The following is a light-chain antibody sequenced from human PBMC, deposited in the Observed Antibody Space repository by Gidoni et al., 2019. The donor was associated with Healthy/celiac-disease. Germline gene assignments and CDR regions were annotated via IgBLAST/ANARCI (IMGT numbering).Light chain of an antibody. CDR2: AAS. Sequence: AIQMTHSPSSLSASVGDRVTITCRASQGIRNELVWYQQKPGKAPKLLIYAASSLQSGVPSRFSGSGSGTDFTLTISSLQPEDFATYYCQQDYNYPWTFGQGTKVEIK. CDR3: QQDYNYPWT. J-gene: IGKJ1*01. CDR1: QGIRNE. V-gene: IGKV1-6*01.